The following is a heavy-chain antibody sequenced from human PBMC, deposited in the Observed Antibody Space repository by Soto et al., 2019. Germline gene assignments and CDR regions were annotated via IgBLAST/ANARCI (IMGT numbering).Heavy chain of an antibody. V-gene: IGHV1-24*01. D-gene: IGHD1-7*01. CDR1: GYTLTELS. Sequence: ASVKVSCKVSGYTLTELSMHWVRQAPGKGLEWMGGFDPEDGETIYAQKFQGRVTMTEDTSTDTAYMELSSLRFEDTAVYYCATLSNWNYLYYFDYWGQGTLVTVSS. J-gene: IGHJ4*02. CDR3: ATLSNWNYLYYFDY. CDR2: FDPEDGET.